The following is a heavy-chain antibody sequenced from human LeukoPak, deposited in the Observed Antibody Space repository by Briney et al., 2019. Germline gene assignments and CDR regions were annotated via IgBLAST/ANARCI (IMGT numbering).Heavy chain of an antibody. V-gene: IGHV4-34*01. J-gene: IGHJ4*02. Sequence: SETLSLTCAVYGGSFSGYYWSWVRQPPGKGLEWIGEIKHSGSTNYNPSLKSRVTISVDTSKKQFSLKLSSVTAADTAVYYCARGVGAAAGLPPFDYWGQGTLVTVSS. CDR1: GGSFSGYY. D-gene: IGHD6-13*01. CDR2: IKHSGST. CDR3: ARGVGAAAGLPPFDY.